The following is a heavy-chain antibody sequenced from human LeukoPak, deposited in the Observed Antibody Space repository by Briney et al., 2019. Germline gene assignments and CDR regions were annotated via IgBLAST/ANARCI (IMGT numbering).Heavy chain of an antibody. Sequence: GASVKVSCKASGYTFTSYDINWVRQATGQGLEWMGCMNPNSGNTAFAQKLQGRVTLTRNTSISTAYMELTSVRSEDTAVYYCARGRGWLADYWGQGTLVTVSS. CDR2: MNPNSGNT. V-gene: IGHV1-8*01. CDR3: ARGRGWLADY. D-gene: IGHD6-19*01. CDR1: GYTFTSYD. J-gene: IGHJ4*02.